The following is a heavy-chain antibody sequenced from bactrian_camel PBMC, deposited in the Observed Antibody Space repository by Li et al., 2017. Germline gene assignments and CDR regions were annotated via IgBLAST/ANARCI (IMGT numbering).Heavy chain of an antibody. D-gene: IGHD5*01. CDR1: GFAFSTSS. V-gene: IGHV3S40*01. CDR2: INSSGGNR. Sequence: VQLVESGGGLVQPGESLTLSCVASGFAFSTSSMSWVRQAPGKALEWISDINSSGGNRNYADSVKGRFISSRDNSKNTVYLQLNGLKSEDTAMYYCTRETQWAGYHEMAEYWGQGTQVTVS. J-gene: IGHJ4*01. CDR3: TRETQWAGYHEMAEY.